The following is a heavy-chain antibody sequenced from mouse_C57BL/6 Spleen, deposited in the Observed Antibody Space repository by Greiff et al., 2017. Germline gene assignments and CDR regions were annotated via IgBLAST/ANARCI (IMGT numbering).Heavy chain of an antibody. CDR2: FHPRDGST. CDR1: GYTFTDHT. Sequence: VQLQQSDAELVKPGASVKISCKVSGYTFTDHTIHWMKQRPEQGLEWIGNFHPRDGSTKYNEKFKGKATLTADKSSSTAYMQLNSLTSEDSAVYFCARSSYYSNYFDYWGQGTTLTVSS. D-gene: IGHD2-5*01. V-gene: IGHV1-78*01. CDR3: ARSSYYSNYFDY. J-gene: IGHJ2*01.